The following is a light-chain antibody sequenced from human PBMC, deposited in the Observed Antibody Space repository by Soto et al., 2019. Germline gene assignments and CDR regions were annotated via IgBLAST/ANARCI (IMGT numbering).Light chain of an antibody. J-gene: IGLJ3*02. V-gene: IGLV2-14*01. Sequence: QSALTQPASVSGSPGQSITIPCTGTSSDVGGYNYVSWYQHHPGKAPKLIIYEVNNRPSGISNRFSGSKSGNTASLTISGLQAEDETDYYCSSYASGNTVVFGVGTELTVL. CDR2: EVN. CDR1: SSDVGGYNY. CDR3: SSYASGNTVV.